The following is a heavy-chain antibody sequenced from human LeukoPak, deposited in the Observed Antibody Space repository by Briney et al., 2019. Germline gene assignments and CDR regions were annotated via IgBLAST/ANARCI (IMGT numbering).Heavy chain of an antibody. V-gene: IGHV1-8*03. D-gene: IGHD3-22*01. CDR2: INPNSGIT. CDR1: GYTFTSYD. CDR3: AREDYYDSGSNDY. J-gene: IGHJ4*02. Sequence: ASVKASCKASGYTFTSYDINWVRQATGQGLEWMGWINPNSGITVYAQKFQGRVTITRNPSISTAYMELSSLRSEDTAVYYCAREDYYDSGSNDYWGQGTLVTVSS.